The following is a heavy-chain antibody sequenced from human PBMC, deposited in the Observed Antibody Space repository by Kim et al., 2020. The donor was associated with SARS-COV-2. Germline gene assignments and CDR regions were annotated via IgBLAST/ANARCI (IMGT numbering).Heavy chain of an antibody. Sequence: YTSGSTNYNPTLTSRVTMSVDTSKNQFSLKLISVTAADTAVYYCASPLGYWGQGTLVTVSS. V-gene: IGHV4-4*07. CDR2: YTSGST. CDR3: ASPLGY. D-gene: IGHD3-10*01. J-gene: IGHJ4*02.